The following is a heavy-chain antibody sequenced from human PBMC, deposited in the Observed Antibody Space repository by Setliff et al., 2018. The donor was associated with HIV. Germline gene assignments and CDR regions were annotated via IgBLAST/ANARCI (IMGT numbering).Heavy chain of an antibody. Sequence: GGSLRLSCAASGFTFGTYAMGWVRQAPGKGLEWVSTVGAVGGPTHYAESVKGRFTISKDNSKNALYLQMSSLRAEDTAVYYCAKIQNPQGYYYDSSGYYPHPGSPDYWGQGTLVTVSS. CDR2: VGAVGGPT. CDR1: GFTFGTYA. D-gene: IGHD3-22*01. V-gene: IGHV3-23*01. J-gene: IGHJ4*02. CDR3: AKIQNPQGYYYDSSGYYPHPGSPDY.